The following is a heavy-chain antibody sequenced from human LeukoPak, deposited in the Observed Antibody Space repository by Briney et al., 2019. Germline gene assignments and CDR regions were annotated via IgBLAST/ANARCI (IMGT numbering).Heavy chain of an antibody. CDR1: GLTFSSYS. J-gene: IGHJ6*02. Sequence: GGSLRLSCAASGLTFSSYSMNWVRQAPGKGLEWVSSISSSSSYIYYADSVKGRFTISRDNAKNSLYLQMNSLRAEDTAVYYCARDMGPYYYGMDVWGQGTTVTVSS. D-gene: IGHD3-10*01. CDR2: ISSSSSYI. CDR3: ARDMGPYYYGMDV. V-gene: IGHV3-21*01.